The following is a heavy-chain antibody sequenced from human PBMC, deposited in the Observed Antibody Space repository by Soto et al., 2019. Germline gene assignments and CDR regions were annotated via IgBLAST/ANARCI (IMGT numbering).Heavy chain of an antibody. CDR3: ARDGVPTYYDFWSASLYGMEV. D-gene: IGHD3-3*01. CDR1: GFTFSSYW. CDR2: INSDGSST. V-gene: IGHV3-74*01. Sequence: PGGSLRLSCAASGFTFSSYWMHWVRQAPGKGLVWVSRINSDGSSTSYADSVKGRFTISRDNAKNALYLQMNSLRAEDTAVYYCARDGVPTYYDFWSASLYGMEVWGQGTTVTVSS. J-gene: IGHJ6*02.